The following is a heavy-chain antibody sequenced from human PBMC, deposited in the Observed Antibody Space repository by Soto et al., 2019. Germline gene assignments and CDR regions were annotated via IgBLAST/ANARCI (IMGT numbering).Heavy chain of an antibody. V-gene: IGHV4-59*01. CDR3: ARGYYDSSGYYP. CDR2: MYYSGST. D-gene: IGHD3-22*01. Sequence: QVQLQESGPGLVKPSETLSLTCTVSGGSISSDYWSWIRQPPGKGLEWIGHMYYSGSTKYNPSLKSPVTISIDTSRNHFSLKLTSVTAADTALYYCARGYYDSSGYYPWGQGTLVTVSS. J-gene: IGHJ5*02. CDR1: GGSISSDY.